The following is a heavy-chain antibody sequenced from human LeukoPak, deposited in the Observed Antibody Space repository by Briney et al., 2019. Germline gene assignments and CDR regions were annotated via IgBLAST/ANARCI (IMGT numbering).Heavy chain of an antibody. CDR2: IYYSGGT. V-gene: IGHV4-59*01. CDR3: ARGGVNYKIAGP. J-gene: IGHJ5*02. CDR1: GGSITSYY. D-gene: IGHD3-10*01. Sequence: SETPSLTCTVSGGSITSYYWSLIRQPPGKGLEWIGYIYYSGGTTYNPSLKSRVTISVDTSKNQCSLKLSSVTAADTAVYYCARGGVNYKIAGPWGQGALVTVSS.